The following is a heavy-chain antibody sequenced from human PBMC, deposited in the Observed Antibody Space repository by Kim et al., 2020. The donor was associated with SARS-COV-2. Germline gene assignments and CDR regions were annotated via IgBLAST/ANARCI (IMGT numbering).Heavy chain of an antibody. V-gene: IGHV1-3*01. Sequence: YAQMFQGGVTITRDTSAPTAYMELGSLTSKDTAVYYCAREGSGSYTWLDPWGQGTLVTVSS. CDR3: AREGSGSYTWLDP. J-gene: IGHJ5*02. D-gene: IGHD3-10*01.